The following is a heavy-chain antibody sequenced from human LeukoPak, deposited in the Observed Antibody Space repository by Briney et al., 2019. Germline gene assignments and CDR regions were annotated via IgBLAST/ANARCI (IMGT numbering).Heavy chain of an antibody. CDR1: GGSISSGGYY. CDR3: ARGIVVVPAAFDY. Sequence: PSETLSFTCTVSGGSISSGGYYWSWIRQPPGKGLEWIGYIYHSGSTYYNPSLKSRVTISVDRSKNQFSLKLSSVTAADTAVYYCARGIVVVPAAFDYWGQGTLVTVSS. J-gene: IGHJ4*02. V-gene: IGHV4-30-2*01. D-gene: IGHD2-2*01. CDR2: IYHSGST.